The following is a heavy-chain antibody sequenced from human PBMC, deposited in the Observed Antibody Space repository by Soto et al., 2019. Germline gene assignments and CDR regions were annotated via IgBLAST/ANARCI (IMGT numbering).Heavy chain of an antibody. D-gene: IGHD6-19*01. J-gene: IGHJ5*02. CDR2: ISHDGGAK. CDR1: GFTFSTTG. V-gene: IGHV3-30*18. CDR3: AKDLYGAGWYNYFDP. Sequence: QVQLVESGGGVVQPGRSLRLSCAASGFTFSTTGMHWVRQAPGKGLEGVAMISHDGGAKYYADSVKGRFTISRDTSNNTQYLQMNRLRPADTAVYNCAKDLYGAGWYNYFDPWGQGTLVTVSS.